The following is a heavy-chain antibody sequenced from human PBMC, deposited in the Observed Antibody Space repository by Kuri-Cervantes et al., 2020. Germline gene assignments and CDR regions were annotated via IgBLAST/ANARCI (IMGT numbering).Heavy chain of an antibody. V-gene: IGHV4-39*07. Sequence: SETLSLTCTVSGGSISSSSYYWGWIRQPPGKGLEWIGSVFYSGTSYYNPSLKSRVTMSVDRSKNQFSLKLSSVTAADTAVYYCARDPALYDYIWGSYRNDAFDIWGQGTMVTVSS. D-gene: IGHD3-16*02. CDR2: VFYSGTS. CDR1: GGSISSSSYY. J-gene: IGHJ3*02. CDR3: ARDPALYDYIWGSYRNDAFDI.